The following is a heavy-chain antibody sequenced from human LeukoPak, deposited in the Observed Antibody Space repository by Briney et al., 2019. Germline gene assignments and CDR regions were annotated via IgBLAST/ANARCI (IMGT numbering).Heavy chain of an antibody. CDR2: INYSGST. Sequence: SETLSLPCSVSGVSISSSYWSWIRQPPGKGLEWVGFINYSGSTNYNPSLKSRVTMSADTSKNQFSLKLTSVTAADTAVYYCAGGYYDSSGYSNTFDIWGQGTMVTVSS. J-gene: IGHJ3*02. CDR3: AGGYYDSSGYSNTFDI. CDR1: GVSISSSY. V-gene: IGHV4-59*01. D-gene: IGHD3-22*01.